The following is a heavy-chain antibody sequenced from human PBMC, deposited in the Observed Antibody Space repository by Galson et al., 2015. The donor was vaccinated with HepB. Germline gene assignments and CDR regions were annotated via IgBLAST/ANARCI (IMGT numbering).Heavy chain of an antibody. CDR2: IYPGDSDT. Sequence: QSGAEVKKAGESLKISCKVFGYSFTTYWIGWVRQMPGKGLEWMGIIYPGDSDTRYSPSFQGQVPLSADKSISTAYLQWSSLKASDTAMYFCARHMSTSNDNWFDPWGQGTLVTVSS. J-gene: IGHJ5*02. V-gene: IGHV5-51*01. CDR3: ARHMSTSNDNWFDP. CDR1: GYSFTTYW. D-gene: IGHD1-1*01.